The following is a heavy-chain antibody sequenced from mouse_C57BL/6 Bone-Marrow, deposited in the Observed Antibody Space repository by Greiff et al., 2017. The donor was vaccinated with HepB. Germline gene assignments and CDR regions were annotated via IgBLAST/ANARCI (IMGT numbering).Heavy chain of an antibody. CDR2: IHPNSGST. D-gene: IGHD1-1*01. J-gene: IGHJ4*01. CDR3: ERNYGSRLYAMDY. V-gene: IGHV1-64*01. Sequence: VQLQQPGAELVKPGASVKLSCKASGYTFTSYWMHWVKQRPEQGLEWIGMIHPNSGSTNYNEKFKSKATLTVDKSSSTAYMQLSSLTSEDSAVYYCERNYGSRLYAMDYWGQGTSVTVSS. CDR1: GYTFTSYW.